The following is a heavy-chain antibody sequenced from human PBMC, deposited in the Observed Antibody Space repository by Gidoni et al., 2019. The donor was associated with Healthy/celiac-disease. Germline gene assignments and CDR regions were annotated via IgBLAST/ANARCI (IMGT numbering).Heavy chain of an antibody. V-gene: IGHV4-59*01. CDR3: ARGYCSSTSCYSQGFYFDY. Sequence: QVQLQESGPGLVKPSETLSLPCTVSGGSLSSYYWSWIRQPPVKGLEWIGYIYYSGSTNYNPSLKSRVTISVDTSKNQFSLKLSSVTAADTAVYYCARGYCSSTSCYSQGFYFDYWGQGTLVTVSS. D-gene: IGHD2-2*02. J-gene: IGHJ4*02. CDR1: GGSLSSYY. CDR2: IYYSGST.